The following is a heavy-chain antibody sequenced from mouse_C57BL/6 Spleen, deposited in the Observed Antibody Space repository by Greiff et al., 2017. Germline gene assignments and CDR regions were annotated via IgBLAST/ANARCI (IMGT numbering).Heavy chain of an antibody. CDR2: INPSTGGT. CDR1: GYSFTGYY. CDR3: ARRYYGSNWYFDV. D-gene: IGHD1-1*01. Sequence: VQLQQSGPELVKPGASVKISCKASGYSFTGYYMNWVKQSPEKSLEWIGEINPSTGGTTYNQKFKAKATLTVDKSSSTAYMQLKSLTSEDSAVYYGARRYYGSNWYFDVWGTGTTVTVSS. J-gene: IGHJ1*03. V-gene: IGHV1-42*01.